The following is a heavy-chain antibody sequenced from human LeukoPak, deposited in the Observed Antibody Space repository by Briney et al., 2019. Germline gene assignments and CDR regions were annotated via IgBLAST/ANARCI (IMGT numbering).Heavy chain of an antibody. CDR1: GFTFSSYA. Sequence: GGSLRLSRAASGFTFSSYAMHWVRQAPGKGLEWVAVISYDGSNKYYADSVKGRFTISRDNSKNTLYLQMNSLRAEDTAVYYCARDMNFRVDAFDIWGQGTMVTVSS. J-gene: IGHJ3*02. CDR2: ISYDGSNK. V-gene: IGHV3-30-3*01. CDR3: ARDMNFRVDAFDI. D-gene: IGHD2/OR15-2a*01.